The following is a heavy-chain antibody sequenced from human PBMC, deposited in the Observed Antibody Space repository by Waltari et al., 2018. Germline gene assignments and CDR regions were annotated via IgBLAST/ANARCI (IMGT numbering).Heavy chain of an antibody. CDR1: GFIFSTYW. V-gene: IGHV3-74*01. D-gene: IGHD6-13*01. Sequence: EVQLVESGGGLVQPGGSLRLSCVASGFIFSTYWMDWVRQAPGKGLVWVLRINGNGSSTTYADSVKGQFTISRDNAKNTLYLHMSSLRAEDTAVYYCVRENIAAAGLESWGQGTLVTVSS. CDR2: INGNGSST. J-gene: IGHJ4*02. CDR3: VRENIAAAGLES.